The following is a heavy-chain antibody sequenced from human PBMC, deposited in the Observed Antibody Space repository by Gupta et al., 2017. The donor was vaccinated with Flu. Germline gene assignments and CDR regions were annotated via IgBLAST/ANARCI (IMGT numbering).Heavy chain of an antibody. J-gene: IGHJ4*02. D-gene: IGHD4-11*01. V-gene: IGHV3-48*03. CDR3: ARDLDGTGGEMTTVTQPLYFDY. CDR1: GFTFSSYE. CDR2: ISSSGSTI. Sequence: EVQLVESGGGLVQPGGSLRLSCAASGFTFSSYEMNWVRQAPGKGLEWVSYISSSGSTIYYADSVKGRFTISRDNAKNSLYLQMNSLRAEDTAVYYCARDLDGTGGEMTTVTQPLYFDYWGQGTLVTVSS.